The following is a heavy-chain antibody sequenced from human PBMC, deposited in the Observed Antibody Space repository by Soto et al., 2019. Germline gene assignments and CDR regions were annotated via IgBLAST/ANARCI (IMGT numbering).Heavy chain of an antibody. V-gene: IGHV4-61*01. Sequence: PSETLSLTCTVSGGSVSSGSYYWSWIRQPPGKGLEWIGYIYYSGSTNYNPSLKSRVTISVDTSKNQFSLKLSSVTAADTAVYYCARGGYSYDAFDIWGQGTMVT. CDR3: ARGGYSYDAFDI. D-gene: IGHD5-18*01. CDR2: IYYSGST. J-gene: IGHJ3*02. CDR1: GGSVSSGSYY.